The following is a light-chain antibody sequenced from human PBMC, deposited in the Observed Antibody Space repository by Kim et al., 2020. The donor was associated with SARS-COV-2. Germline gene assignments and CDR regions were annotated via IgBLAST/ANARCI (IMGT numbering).Light chain of an antibody. CDR2: EGT. J-gene: IGLJ2*01. CDR1: TEPVTSGHY. V-gene: IGLV7-46*01. CDR3: LLSYTGDWV. Sequence: PRGAVTLTCDSSTEPVTSGHYPYWFQQKPGQAPRTLIYEGTKKHSWTPARFSGSLLGGKAALTLSGAQPEDEADYYCLLSYTGDWVFGGGTQLTVL.